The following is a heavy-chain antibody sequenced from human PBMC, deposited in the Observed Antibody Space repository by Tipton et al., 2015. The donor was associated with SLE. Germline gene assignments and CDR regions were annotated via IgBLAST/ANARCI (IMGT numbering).Heavy chain of an antibody. V-gene: IGHV4-30-4*01. Sequence: TLSLTCTVSGDSISSGNYYWNWIRQPPGKGLEWIGYISYSGSTYYNPSLKSRVNISVDTSKNQFSLKLSSVTAADTAVYYCARNHYHISTGYSDAFDIWGQGTMVTVSS. CDR2: ISYSGST. J-gene: IGHJ3*02. D-gene: IGHD3-9*01. CDR1: GDSISSGNYY. CDR3: ARNHYHISTGYSDAFDI.